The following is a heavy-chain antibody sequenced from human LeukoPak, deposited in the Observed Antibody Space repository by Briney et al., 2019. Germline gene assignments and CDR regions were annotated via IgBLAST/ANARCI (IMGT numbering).Heavy chain of an antibody. V-gene: IGHV3-21*01. D-gene: IGHD1-20*01. CDR3: ARDGYNWSDASAFDI. CDR1: GFTVSSYY. Sequence: GGSLRLSCVASGFTVSSYYVSWVRQAPGKGLEWVSSISSSSSYIYCADSVKGRFTISRDNAKNSLYLQMNSLRAEDTAVYYCARDGYNWSDASAFDIWGQGTMVTVSS. J-gene: IGHJ3*02. CDR2: ISSSSSYI.